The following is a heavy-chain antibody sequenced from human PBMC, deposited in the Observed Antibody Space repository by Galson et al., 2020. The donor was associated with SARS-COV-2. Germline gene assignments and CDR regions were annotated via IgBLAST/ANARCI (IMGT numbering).Heavy chain of an antibody. CDR3: VRDCGSYGNPDNAFDI. CDR2: INTDGTST. D-gene: IGHD1-26*01. Sequence: GGSLRLSCAASGFTFSSYWMHWVRQAPGKGLVWVSRINTDGTSTIYADSVKGRFTISRDNAKNTLYLQMNSLRAEDTAVYYCVRDCGSYGNPDNAFDIWGQGTMVTVSS. V-gene: IGHV3-74*01. J-gene: IGHJ3*02. CDR1: GFTFSSYW.